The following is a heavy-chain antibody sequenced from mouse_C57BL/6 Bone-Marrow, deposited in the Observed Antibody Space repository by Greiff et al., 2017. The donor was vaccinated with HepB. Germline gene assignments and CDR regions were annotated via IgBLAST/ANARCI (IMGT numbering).Heavy chain of an antibody. Sequence: EVMLVESGGGLVKPGGSLKLSCAASGFTFSSYAMSWVRQTPEKRLEWVATISDGGSYTYYPDNVKGRFTISRDNAKNNLYLQMSHLKSEDTAMYYCARSIKKLPYAMDYWGQGTSVTVSS. CDR3: ARSIKKLPYAMDY. CDR1: GFTFSSYA. J-gene: IGHJ4*01. CDR2: ISDGGSYT. D-gene: IGHD2-1*01. V-gene: IGHV5-4*03.